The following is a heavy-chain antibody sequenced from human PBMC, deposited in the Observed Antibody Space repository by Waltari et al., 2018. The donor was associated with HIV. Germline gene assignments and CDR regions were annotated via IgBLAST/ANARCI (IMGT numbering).Heavy chain of an antibody. D-gene: IGHD3-22*01. CDR1: ASSVRSGYY. CDR2: IYRSGTT. V-gene: IGHV4-38-2*02. CDR3: ARDQDYYDSSGYTCYAFDM. Sequence: QVQLQESGPGLVKPSETLSLTCKVSASSVRSGYYWGWIRQSPGEEREWIGSIYRSGTTYYNPLFKCRVTILVNMSNNQFSLKVSSVTAADTAVYYCARDQDYYDSSGYTCYAFDMWVPGTMVTVSS. J-gene: IGHJ3*02.